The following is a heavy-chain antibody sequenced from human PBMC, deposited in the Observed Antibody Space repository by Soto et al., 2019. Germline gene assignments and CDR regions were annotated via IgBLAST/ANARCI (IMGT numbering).Heavy chain of an antibody. V-gene: IGHV5-10-1*01. Sequence: PGESLKISCKASGYTFTSYWITWVRQMPGKGLEWMGRIDPSDSSTKYSPSFQGHVTISTDKSITTAHLQWTSLKVSDTAIYYCAATGYTYGYHFDHWGQGTQVTVPQ. J-gene: IGHJ4*02. CDR2: IDPSDSST. CDR3: AATGYTYGYHFDH. CDR1: GYTFTSYW. D-gene: IGHD5-18*01.